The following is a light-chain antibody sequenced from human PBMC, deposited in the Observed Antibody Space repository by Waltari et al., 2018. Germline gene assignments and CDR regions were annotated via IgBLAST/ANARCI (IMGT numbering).Light chain of an antibody. J-gene: IGLJ3*02. CDR3: AAWDDSLNGPV. CDR2: YND. CDR1: SSKIGNNA. V-gene: IGLV1-36*01. Sequence: QSVLTQPPSVSEAPRQRVTISCSGSSSKIGNNAVNGYQQLPGKAPKLLIYYNDLLPSGVSDRFSGSKSGTSASLAISGLQSEDEADYYCAAWDDSLNGPVFGGGAK.